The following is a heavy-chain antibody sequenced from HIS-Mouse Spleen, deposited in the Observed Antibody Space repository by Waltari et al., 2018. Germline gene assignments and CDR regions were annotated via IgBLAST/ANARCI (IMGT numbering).Heavy chain of an antibody. J-gene: IGHJ3*02. CDR3: AGELTEDAFDI. V-gene: IGHV4-39*07. CDR2: IYYSGST. Sequence: QLQLQESGPGLVKPSETLSLTCTVSGGSISISSYYWGWIRQPPGKGLEWIGSIYYSGSTYYNPSLKSRVTISVDTSKNQFSLKLSSVTAADTAVYYCAGELTEDAFDIWGQGTMVTVSS. D-gene: IGHD7-27*01. CDR1: GGSISISSYY.